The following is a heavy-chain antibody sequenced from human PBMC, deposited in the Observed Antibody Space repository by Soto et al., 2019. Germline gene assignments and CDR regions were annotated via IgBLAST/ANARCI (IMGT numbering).Heavy chain of an antibody. Sequence: QVQLVQSGAAVKKPGSSVKVSCKASGGTFSSYTISWVRQAPGQGLEWMGRIIPILGIANYAQKFQGRVTITADKSTSTAYMELSSLRSEDTAVYYCARNDYYYYGMDVWGQGTTVTVSS. V-gene: IGHV1-69*02. CDR1: GGTFSSYT. J-gene: IGHJ6*02. CDR2: IIPILGIA. CDR3: ARNDYYYYGMDV.